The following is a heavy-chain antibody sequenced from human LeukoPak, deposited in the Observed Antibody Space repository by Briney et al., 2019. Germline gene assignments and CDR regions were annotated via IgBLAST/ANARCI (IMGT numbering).Heavy chain of an antibody. Sequence: PGGSLRLSCAASGFTFRSYAMNWVRQAPGKGLEWVSGISGSGGSTYYADSVKGRFTISRDNSKNTLYLQMNSLRAEDTAVYYCAKDQSLAYLAATHYYYYGMDVWGQGTTVTVSS. CDR2: ISGSGGST. V-gene: IGHV3-23*01. D-gene: IGHD2-15*01. CDR3: AKDQSLAYLAATHYYYYGMDV. CDR1: GFTFRSYA. J-gene: IGHJ6*02.